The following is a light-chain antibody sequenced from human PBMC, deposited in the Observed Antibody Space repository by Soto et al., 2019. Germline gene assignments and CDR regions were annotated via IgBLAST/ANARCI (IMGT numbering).Light chain of an antibody. CDR3: QQYSDWYT. Sequence: EIVMTQSPATLSVSLGERATLSCRASQSVNRKLAWYQQKPGQATRLLIYGASTRATDVPARFSGSGSGTEFTLTISSLQSEDFAVYYCQQYSDWYTFGQGTKLEIK. CDR2: GAS. CDR1: QSVNRK. V-gene: IGKV3-15*01. J-gene: IGKJ2*01.